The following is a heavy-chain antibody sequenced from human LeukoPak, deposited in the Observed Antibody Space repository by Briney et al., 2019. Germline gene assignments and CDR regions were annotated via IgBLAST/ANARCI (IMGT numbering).Heavy chain of an antibody. Sequence: GGSLRLSCAASGFTFSSYAMSWVRQAPGKGPEWVSAISGSGGSTYYADSVKGRFTISRDNSKNTLYLQMNSLRAEDTAVYYCAKSHDSSGYYRYLFDYWGQGTLVTVSS. J-gene: IGHJ4*02. CDR1: GFTFSSYA. V-gene: IGHV3-23*01. D-gene: IGHD3-22*01. CDR3: AKSHDSSGYYRYLFDY. CDR2: ISGSGGST.